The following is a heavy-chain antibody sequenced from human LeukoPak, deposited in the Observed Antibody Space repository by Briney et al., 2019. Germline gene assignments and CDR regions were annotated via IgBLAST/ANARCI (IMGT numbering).Heavy chain of an antibody. CDR3: AGVTIQLWLRGYFDY. CDR2: IYYSGST. Sequence: SETLSLTCTVSGGSISSGDYYWSWIRQPPGKGLEWIGYIYYSGSTYYNPSLKSRVTISVDTSKSQFSLKLRSVTAADTAVYYCAGVTIQLWLRGYFDYWGQGTLVTVSS. D-gene: IGHD5-18*01. CDR1: GGSISSGDYY. V-gene: IGHV4-30-4*01. J-gene: IGHJ4*02.